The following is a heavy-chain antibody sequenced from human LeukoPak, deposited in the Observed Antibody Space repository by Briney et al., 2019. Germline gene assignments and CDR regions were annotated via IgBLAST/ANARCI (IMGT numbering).Heavy chain of an antibody. J-gene: IGHJ6*02. CDR2: TYYRSKWYN. D-gene: IGHD6-19*01. Sequence: SQTLSPTCAISGDSVSSNSAAWNRIRQSPSRGLEWLGRTYYRSKWYNDYAVSVKSRITINPDTSKNQFSLQLNSVTPEDTAVYYCARGDIAVAGTSYYYYYGMDVWGQGTTVTVSS. V-gene: IGHV6-1*01. CDR3: ARGDIAVAGTSYYYYYGMDV. CDR1: GDSVSSNSAA.